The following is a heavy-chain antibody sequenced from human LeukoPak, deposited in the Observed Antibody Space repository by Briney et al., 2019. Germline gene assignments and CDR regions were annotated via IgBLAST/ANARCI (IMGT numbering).Heavy chain of an antibody. CDR3: ARGPYGDYLYYYYYYYMDV. CDR2: IFYSGST. CDR1: GGSISTSSYY. Sequence: SETLSLTCTVSGGSISTSSYYWGWVRQPPGKGLEWIGNIFYSGSTYYSPSLKSRVTISVDTSKNQFSLKLSSVTAADTAVYYCARGPYGDYLYYYYYYYMDVWGKGTTVTVSS. V-gene: IGHV4-39*07. D-gene: IGHD4-17*01. J-gene: IGHJ6*03.